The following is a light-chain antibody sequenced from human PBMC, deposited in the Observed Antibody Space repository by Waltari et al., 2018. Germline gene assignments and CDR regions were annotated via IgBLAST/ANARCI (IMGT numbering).Light chain of an antibody. CDR1: QSIWNAY. CDR2: GAS. J-gene: IGKJ4*02. Sequence: DIQITQSPSPPSASVGDRFTFTCRPSQSIWNAYLNWNQQKPGKAPKLLIYGASTLQSGVPSRCIGSGSGTDFTLTISSLQPEDFATYYCQQTYNNPPLFGGGTRVEI. V-gene: IGKV1-39*01. CDR3: QQTYNNPPL.